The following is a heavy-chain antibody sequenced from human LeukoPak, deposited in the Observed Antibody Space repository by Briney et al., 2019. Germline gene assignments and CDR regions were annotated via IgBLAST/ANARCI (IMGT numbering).Heavy chain of an antibody. Sequence: ETLSLTCAVYGGSFSGYYWSWVRQAPGKGLEWVSSISSSSSYIYYADSVKGRFTISRDNAKNSLYLQMNSLRAEDTAVYYCARQEGLQQEGLAFDIWGQGTMVTVSS. V-gene: IGHV3-21*01. D-gene: IGHD5-24*01. CDR1: GGSFSGYY. CDR3: ARQEGLQQEGLAFDI. CDR2: ISSSSSYI. J-gene: IGHJ3*02.